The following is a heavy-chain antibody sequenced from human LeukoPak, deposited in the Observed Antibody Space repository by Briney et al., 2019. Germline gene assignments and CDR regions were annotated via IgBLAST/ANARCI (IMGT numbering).Heavy chain of an antibody. D-gene: IGHD3-16*01. CDR1: GFTFSSYL. CDR3: ARGVLNYVYVWGSYYYYYYGMDV. V-gene: IGHV3-74*01. CDR2: INSDGSST. J-gene: IGHJ6*02. Sequence: PGGSLRLSCAASGFTFSSYLMHWVRQAPGKRLVWVSRINSDGSSTSYADSVKGRFTISRDNAKNTLYLQMNSLRAEDTAVYYCARGVLNYVYVWGSYYYYYYGMDVWGQGTTVTVSS.